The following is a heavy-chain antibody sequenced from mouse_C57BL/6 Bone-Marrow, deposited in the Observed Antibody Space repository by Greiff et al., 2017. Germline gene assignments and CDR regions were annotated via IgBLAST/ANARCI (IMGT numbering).Heavy chain of an antibody. J-gene: IGHJ2*01. V-gene: IGHV5-6*01. Sequence: EVQLVESGGDLVKPGGSLKLSCAASGFTFSSYGMSWVRQTPDKRLEWVATISSGGSYTYYPDSVKGRFTISRDNAKNTLYLQMSSLKSEDTAMYYCARHGDYYGSSYFDYWGQGTTLTVSS. CDR2: ISSGGSYT. D-gene: IGHD1-1*01. CDR1: GFTFSSYG. CDR3: ARHGDYYGSSYFDY.